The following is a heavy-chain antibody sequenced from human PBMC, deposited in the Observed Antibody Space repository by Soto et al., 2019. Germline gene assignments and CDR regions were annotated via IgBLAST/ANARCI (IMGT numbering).Heavy chain of an antibody. J-gene: IGHJ4*02. V-gene: IGHV3-30*04. D-gene: IGHD3-22*01. CDR1: GFTFSSYA. Sequence: GGSLRLSCAASGFTFSSYAMHWVRQAPGKGLEWVAVISYDGSNKYYADSVKGRFTISRDNSKNTLYLQMNSLRAEDTAVYYCARGDDSSGYYFDYWGQGTLVTVSS. CDR2: ISYDGSNK. CDR3: ARGDDSSGYYFDY.